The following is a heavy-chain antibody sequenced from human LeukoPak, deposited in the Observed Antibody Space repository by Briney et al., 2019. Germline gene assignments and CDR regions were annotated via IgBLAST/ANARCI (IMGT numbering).Heavy chain of an antibody. Sequence: SETLSLTCTVYGGSFSGYYWTWIRQPPGKGLEWIGEINHSGSTTYKPSLKSRVTISVDTSKNQFSLKLSSVTAADTAVYYCARGRGSGSYDYFDYWGQGTLVTVSS. V-gene: IGHV4-34*01. D-gene: IGHD1-26*01. CDR3: ARGRGSGSYDYFDY. J-gene: IGHJ4*02. CDR2: INHSGST. CDR1: GGSFSGYY.